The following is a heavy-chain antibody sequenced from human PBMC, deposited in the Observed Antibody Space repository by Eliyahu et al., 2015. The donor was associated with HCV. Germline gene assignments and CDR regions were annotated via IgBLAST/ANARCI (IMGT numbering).Heavy chain of an antibody. CDR2: IKSKTDGXTT. Sequence: EVQLVESGGGLVKPGGSLRLSCAASGFTFSNAWMSWVRQAPGKGLEXVGRIKSKTDGXTTDYAAPVKGRFTISRDDSKNTLYLQMNSLKTEDTAVYYCTYPSGGSWKEDDAFDIWGQGTMVTVSS. CDR3: TYPSGGSWKEDDAFDI. D-gene: IGHD2-15*01. J-gene: IGHJ3*02. CDR1: GFTFSNAW. V-gene: IGHV3-15*01.